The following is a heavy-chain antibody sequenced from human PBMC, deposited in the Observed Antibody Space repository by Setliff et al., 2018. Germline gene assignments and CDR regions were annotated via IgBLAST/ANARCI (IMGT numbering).Heavy chain of an antibody. CDR2: LSYNGNA. Sequence: SETLSLTCTVSSGSISSDNYYWGWIRQPPGKGLEWIGTLSYNGNAYYTPSLKSRVTISIDTSKNQFSLKLSSVTAADTAVYYCARHTIAMSTIISYFDYWVQGTLVTVSS. J-gene: IGHJ4*02. CDR1: SGSISSDNYY. V-gene: IGHV4-39*01. CDR3: ARHTIAMSTIISYFDY. D-gene: IGHD3-10*01.